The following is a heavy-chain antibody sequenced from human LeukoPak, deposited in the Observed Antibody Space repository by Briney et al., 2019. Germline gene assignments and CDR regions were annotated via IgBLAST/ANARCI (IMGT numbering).Heavy chain of an antibody. Sequence: GGSLRLSCAASGFTFIRYAMNWVRQAPGKRLEWVSVISGNGGATYYADSVKGRFTISRDNAKNTLYLQMDSLRAEDTAVYYCAKRPIVAASGPYFFDYWGQGTLVAVSS. D-gene: IGHD2-15*01. CDR3: AKRPIVAASGPYFFDY. CDR2: ISGNGGAT. J-gene: IGHJ4*02. CDR1: GFTFIRYA. V-gene: IGHV3-23*01.